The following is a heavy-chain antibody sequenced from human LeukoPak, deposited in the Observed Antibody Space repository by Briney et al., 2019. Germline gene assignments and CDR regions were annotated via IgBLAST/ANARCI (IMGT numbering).Heavy chain of an antibody. CDR2: IRYDGSNK. D-gene: IGHD5-24*01. J-gene: IGHJ4*02. CDR1: GFTFSSYG. CDR3: AKVLRDGYNWFDY. Sequence: GGSLRLSCAASGFTFSSYGMHWVRQAPGKGLEWVAFIRYDGSNKYYADSVKGRFTISRDNSKNTLYLQMNSLRAEDTAVYYCAKVLRDGYNWFDYWGQGTLVTVSS. V-gene: IGHV3-30*02.